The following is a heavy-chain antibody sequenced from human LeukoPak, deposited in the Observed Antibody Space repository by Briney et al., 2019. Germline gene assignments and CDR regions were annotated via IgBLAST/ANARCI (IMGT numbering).Heavy chain of an antibody. CDR1: GFSFSNSG. D-gene: IGHD3/OR15-3a*01. Sequence: PGGSLRLSCGASGFSFSNSGMSWVRQAPGKGLEWVSSISDSGGSTFYADSVKGRFTISRDNSQNTLYLQMNSLRAEDTAVYYCAKDWTGTKPFDLWGRGTLVTVSP. CDR3: AKDWTGTKPFDL. CDR2: ISDSGGST. J-gene: IGHJ2*01. V-gene: IGHV3-23*01.